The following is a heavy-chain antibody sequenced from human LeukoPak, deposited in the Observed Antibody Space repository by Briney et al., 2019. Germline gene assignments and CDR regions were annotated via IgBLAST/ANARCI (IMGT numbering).Heavy chain of an antibody. J-gene: IGHJ5*02. V-gene: IGHV4-39*07. CDR2: IYYSGST. CDR1: GGSISSSSYY. Sequence: SETLSLTCTVSGGSISSSSYYWGWIRQPPGKGLEWIGSIYYSGSTYYNPSLKSRVTISVDTSKNQFSLKLSSVTAADTAVYYCARGIKGGVYPNWFDPWGQGTLVTVSS. CDR3: ARGIKGGVYPNWFDP. D-gene: IGHD5/OR15-5a*01.